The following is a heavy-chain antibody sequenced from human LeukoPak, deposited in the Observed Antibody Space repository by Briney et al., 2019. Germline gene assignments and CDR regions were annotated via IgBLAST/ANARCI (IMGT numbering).Heavy chain of an antibody. CDR3: ARGAPRCSSTSCRGYYYYYGMDV. D-gene: IGHD2-2*01. V-gene: IGHV1-2*04. J-gene: IGHJ6*02. CDR2: INPNSGGT. CDR1: GYTFTGFY. Sequence: GASVTVSCTASGYTFTGFYMHWVRQAPGQGLEWMGRINPNSGGTNYAQKFQGWVTMTRDTSISTAYMELSRLRSDDTAVYYCARGAPRCSSTSCRGYYYYYGMDVWGQGTTVTVSS.